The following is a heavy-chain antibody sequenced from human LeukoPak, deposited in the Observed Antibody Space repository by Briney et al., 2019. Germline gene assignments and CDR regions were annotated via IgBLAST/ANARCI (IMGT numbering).Heavy chain of an antibody. D-gene: IGHD5-18*01. CDR1: GFTFSSYA. CDR2: ISGSGSTI. Sequence: QPGGSLRLSCAASGFTFSSYAMSWVRQAPGKGLEWVSAISGSGSTIYYADSVKGRFTISRDNAKNSLYLQMNSLRAEDTAVYYCARDNRGYSYGFGYWGQGTLVTVSS. CDR3: ARDNRGYSYGFGY. V-gene: IGHV3-23*01. J-gene: IGHJ4*02.